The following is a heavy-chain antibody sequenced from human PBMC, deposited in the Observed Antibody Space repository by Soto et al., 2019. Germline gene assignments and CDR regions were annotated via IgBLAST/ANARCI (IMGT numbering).Heavy chain of an antibody. CDR1: GYTFTSYG. CDR3: ARDVPTVTTGGPDY. J-gene: IGHJ4*02. Sequence: QVQLVQSGVEVEKPGASVKVSCKASGYTFTSYGVSWVRQAPGQGLEWMGWISAYNGNTNYAQKFQGRVTMTTDTCTSTASMGLRSLSSDDTGVYYCARDVPTVTTGGPDYWGQGPLVTVS. CDR2: ISAYNGNT. D-gene: IGHD4-17*01. V-gene: IGHV1-18*01.